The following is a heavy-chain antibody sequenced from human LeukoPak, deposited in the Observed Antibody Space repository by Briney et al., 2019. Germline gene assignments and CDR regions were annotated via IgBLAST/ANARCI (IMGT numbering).Heavy chain of an antibody. V-gene: IGHV3-23*01. CDR1: GFTFDDYG. Sequence: GGSLRLSCAASGFTFDDYGMNWVRQAPGKGLEWVSSISGSGGRTYHADSVKGRFTISRDNSKNTLYLQMNSLRAEDTAVYYCATPPTVTRNYWGQGILVTVSS. D-gene: IGHD4-17*01. J-gene: IGHJ4*02. CDR3: ATPPTVTRNY. CDR2: ISGSGGRT.